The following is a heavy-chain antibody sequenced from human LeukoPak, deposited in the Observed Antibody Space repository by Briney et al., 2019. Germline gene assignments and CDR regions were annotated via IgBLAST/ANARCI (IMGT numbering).Heavy chain of an antibody. CDR3: ARDCRVEVAAAGTSWFDP. Sequence: SETLSLTCTVSGGSISSSSYYWGWIRQPPGKGLEWIGEINHSGSTNYNPSLKSRVTISVDASKNQFSLKLSSVTAADTAVYYCARDCRVEVAAAGTSWFDPWGQGTLVTVSS. CDR2: INHSGST. J-gene: IGHJ5*02. V-gene: IGHV4-39*07. D-gene: IGHD6-13*01. CDR1: GGSISSSSYY.